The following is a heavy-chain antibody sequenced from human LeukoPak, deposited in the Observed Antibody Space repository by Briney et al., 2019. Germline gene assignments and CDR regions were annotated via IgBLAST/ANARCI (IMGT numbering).Heavy chain of an antibody. CDR2: INHSGST. Sequence: SETLSLTCAVYGGSFSGYYWSWIRQPPGKGLEWIGEINHSGSTNYNPSLKSRVTISVDTSKNQFSLKLSSVTAADTAVYYCARGILRFPHAFDIWGQGTVVTVSS. CDR3: ARGILRFPHAFDI. J-gene: IGHJ3*02. V-gene: IGHV4-34*01. CDR1: GGSFSGYY. D-gene: IGHD3-3*01.